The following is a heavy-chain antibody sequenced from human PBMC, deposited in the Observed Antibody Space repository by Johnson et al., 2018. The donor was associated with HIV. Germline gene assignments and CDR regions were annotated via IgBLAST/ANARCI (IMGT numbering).Heavy chain of an antibody. Sequence: QVQLVESGGGVVQPGRSLRLSCAASGFTFSSYAMHWVRQAPGKGLEWVAVISYDGSNKYYADSVKGRFTISRDDSKNTLYLQMNSLKTEDTAVYYCTTESGYSGYDLQLGAFDIWGQGTMVTVSS. CDR2: ISYDGSNK. D-gene: IGHD5-12*01. CDR1: GFTFSSYA. J-gene: IGHJ3*02. V-gene: IGHV3-30*04. CDR3: TTESGYSGYDLQLGAFDI.